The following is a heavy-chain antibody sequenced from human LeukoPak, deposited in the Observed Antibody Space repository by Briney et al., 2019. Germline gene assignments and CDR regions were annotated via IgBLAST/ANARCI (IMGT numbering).Heavy chain of an antibody. V-gene: IGHV3-23*01. J-gene: IGHJ4*02. CDR3: AAGRYCSGGSCYSYFDY. CDR1: GFTFSSYA. CDR2: ISGSGGST. D-gene: IGHD2-15*01. Sequence: GGSLRLSCAASGFTFSSYAMSRVRQAPGKGLEWVSAISGSGGSTYYADSVKGRFTISRDNSKNTLYLQMNSLRAEDTAVYYCAAGRYCSGGSCYSYFDYWGQGTLVTVSS.